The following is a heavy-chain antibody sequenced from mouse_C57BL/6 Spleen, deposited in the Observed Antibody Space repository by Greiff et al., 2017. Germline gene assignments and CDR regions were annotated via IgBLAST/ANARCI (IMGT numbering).Heavy chain of an antibody. J-gene: IGHJ2*01. V-gene: IGHV5-9-1*02. CDR1: GFTFSSYA. Sequence: KVVESGEGLVKPGGSLKLSCAASGFTFSSYAMSWVRQTPEKRLEWVAYISSGGDYIYYADTVKGRFTISRDNARNTLYLQMSSLKSEDTAMYYCTRLTGTYFDYWGQGTTLTVSS. D-gene: IGHD4-1*01. CDR3: TRLTGTYFDY. CDR2: ISSGGDYI.